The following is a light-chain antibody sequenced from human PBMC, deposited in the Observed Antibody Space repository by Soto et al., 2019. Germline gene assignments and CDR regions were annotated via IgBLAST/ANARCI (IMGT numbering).Light chain of an antibody. J-gene: IGKJ1*01. CDR2: HAS. CDR3: QHCGSTPPSSR. V-gene: IGKV3-20*01. Sequence: ETVLTQSPGTLSLSPGERATLSCRASQSVSSSYLAWYQQKPGQPPRLLIYHASSRATGIPDRFSGSGSGTEFTLTIIRMKLDNFAAYNCQHCGSTPPSSRLGRGTREEI. CDR1: QSVSSSY.